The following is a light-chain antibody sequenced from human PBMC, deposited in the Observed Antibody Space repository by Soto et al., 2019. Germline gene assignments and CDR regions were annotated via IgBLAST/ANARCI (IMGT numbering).Light chain of an antibody. CDR1: SSDVGRYNL. Sequence: QSVLTQPASVSGSPGQSITISCTGTSSDVGRYNLVSWYQQYPGKAPKLLIYEGSERPSGVSNRFSGSKSGNSASLTISGLQAEDEADYYCCSYASSNTFVFGGGTKLTVL. CDR2: EGS. J-gene: IGLJ2*01. CDR3: CSYASSNTFV. V-gene: IGLV2-23*01.